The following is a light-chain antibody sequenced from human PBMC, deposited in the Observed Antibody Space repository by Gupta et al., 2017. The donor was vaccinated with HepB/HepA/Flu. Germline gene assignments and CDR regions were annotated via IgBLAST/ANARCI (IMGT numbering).Light chain of an antibody. J-gene: IGLJ3*02. V-gene: IGLV1-44*01. CDR2: RNN. CDR1: SSNIGSNN. Sequence: QSVLPQPPSASGTPGQRVTISCSGSSSNIGSNNVNWYQQLPGTAPKLLIYRNNQRPSGVPDRFSGSKSGTSASLAISGLQAEDEADYYCAAWEDSLNGRVFGGGTKLTVL. CDR3: AAWEDSLNGRV.